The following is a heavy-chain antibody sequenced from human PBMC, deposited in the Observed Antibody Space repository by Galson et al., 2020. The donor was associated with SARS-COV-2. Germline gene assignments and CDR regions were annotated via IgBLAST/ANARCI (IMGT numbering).Heavy chain of an antibody. CDR2: INPNSGGT. D-gene: IGHD3-10*01. CDR3: ARAGQSPDYYYYYNLDV. Sequence: ASVKVSCKPSGYTFTGHYMHWVRQAPGQGLEWMGWINPNSGGTKYAQKFQGRVTMTRDTSISTAYMELSGLRSDDTAIYYCARAGQSPDYYYYYNLDVWGQGTTVTVSS. CDR1: GYTFTGHY. J-gene: IGHJ6*02. V-gene: IGHV1-2*02.